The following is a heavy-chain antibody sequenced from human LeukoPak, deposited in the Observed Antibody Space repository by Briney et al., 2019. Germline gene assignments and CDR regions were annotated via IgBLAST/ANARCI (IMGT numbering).Heavy chain of an antibody. CDR1: GFTFSNYW. CDR3: ARDPSYSSSSPYFDY. J-gene: IGHJ4*02. Sequence: GGSLRLSCAASGFTFSNYWMHWVRQTPGEGLVCVSLIKGDGSSTTYADSVKGRFTISRDNAKKSLFLQVNSLRAEDTALYYCARDPSYSSSSPYFDYWGQGVLVTVSS. CDR2: IKGDGSST. V-gene: IGHV3-74*01. D-gene: IGHD6-6*01.